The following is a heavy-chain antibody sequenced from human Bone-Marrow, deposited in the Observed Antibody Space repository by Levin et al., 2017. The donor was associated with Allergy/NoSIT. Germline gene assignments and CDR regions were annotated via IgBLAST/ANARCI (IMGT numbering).Heavy chain of an antibody. Sequence: GGSLRLSCAASGFTFSSYSMNWVRQAPGEGLEWVSYISNSGSTTYYADSVKGRFTISRDNAKNSLYLQMNSLRAEDTAVYYCASPIGYCSGGSCYSIYDYYGMDVWGQGTTVTVSS. CDR3: ASPIGYCSGGSCYSIYDYYGMDV. CDR2: ISNSGSTT. J-gene: IGHJ6*02. D-gene: IGHD2-15*01. CDR1: GFTFSSYS. V-gene: IGHV3-48*04.